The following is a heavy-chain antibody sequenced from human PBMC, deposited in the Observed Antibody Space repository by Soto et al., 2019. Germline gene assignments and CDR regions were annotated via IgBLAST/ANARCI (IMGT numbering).Heavy chain of an antibody. D-gene: IGHD2-15*01. CDR1: GGSISSSTYY. Sequence: QLQLQESGPGLVKPSETLSLTCTVSGGSISSSTYYWGWIRQPPGKGLEWIGIIYYSGSSYYNPSLKSRVTISVDTSKNQCSLKLNSVTAADTAVYYCARLVNSGGWFDPWGQGTLVIVSP. V-gene: IGHV4-39*01. CDR3: ARLVNSGGWFDP. J-gene: IGHJ5*02. CDR2: IYYSGSS.